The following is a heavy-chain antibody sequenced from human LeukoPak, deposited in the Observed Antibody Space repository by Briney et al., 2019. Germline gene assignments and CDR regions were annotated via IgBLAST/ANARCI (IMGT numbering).Heavy chain of an antibody. J-gene: IGHJ3*02. D-gene: IGHD6-19*01. V-gene: IGHV4-34*01. CDR2: IYYSGST. CDR3: ARGIAVAGSTFDI. Sequence: SETLSLTCAVYGGSFSGYYWSWIRQPPGKGLEWIGSIYYSGSTYYNASLKSRVTISVDTSKNQLSLKLYSVTAADTAVYYCARGIAVAGSTFDIWGQGTMVTVSS. CDR1: GGSFSGYY.